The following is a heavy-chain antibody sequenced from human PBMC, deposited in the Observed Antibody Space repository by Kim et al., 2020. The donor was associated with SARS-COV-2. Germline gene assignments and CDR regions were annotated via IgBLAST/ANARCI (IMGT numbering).Heavy chain of an antibody. CDR3: AKESGSGSYYAWTYYYYGVDV. Sequence: GGSLRLSCAASGFTFSSYGMHWVRQAPGKGLEWVAVISYDGSNKYYADSVKGRFTISRDNSKNTLYLQMNSLRAEDTAVYYCAKESGSGSYYAWTYYYYGVDVWGPGATVTVSS. D-gene: IGHD3-10*01. V-gene: IGHV3-30*18. J-gene: IGHJ6*02. CDR1: GFTFSSYG. CDR2: ISYDGSNK.